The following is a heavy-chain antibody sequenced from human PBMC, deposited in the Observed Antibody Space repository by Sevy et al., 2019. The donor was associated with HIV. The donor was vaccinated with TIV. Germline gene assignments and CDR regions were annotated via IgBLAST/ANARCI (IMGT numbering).Heavy chain of an antibody. CDR2: IVYDGSNK. V-gene: IGHV3-33*01. CDR1: GFTPSTYG. Sequence: GGSLRLSCAASGFTPSTYGMHWVRQAPGKGLEWVAVIVYDGSNKYYADSVKGRFTISRDNSKNTLFLQMDSLRAEDTAVYYCARDPRMYGDYLLAYFDSWDQGTLVTVSS. D-gene: IGHD2-8*01. CDR3: ARDPRMYGDYLLAYFDS. J-gene: IGHJ4*02.